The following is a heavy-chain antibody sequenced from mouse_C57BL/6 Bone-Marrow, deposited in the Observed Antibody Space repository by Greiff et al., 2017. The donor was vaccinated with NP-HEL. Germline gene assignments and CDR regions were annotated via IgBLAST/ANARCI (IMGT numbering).Heavy chain of an antibody. CDR1: GYTFTDYY. D-gene: IGHD1-1*01. V-gene: IGHV1-19*01. CDR3: ARPYYGSRGWFAY. J-gene: IGHJ3*01. CDR2: INPYNDGT. Sequence: VQLQQSGPVLVKPGASVKMSCKASGYTFTDYYMNWVKQSHGKSLEWIGVINPYNDGTSYNQKFKGKATLTVDKSSSTAYMELNSLTSEDSAVYYCARPYYGSRGWFAYWGQGTLVTVSA.